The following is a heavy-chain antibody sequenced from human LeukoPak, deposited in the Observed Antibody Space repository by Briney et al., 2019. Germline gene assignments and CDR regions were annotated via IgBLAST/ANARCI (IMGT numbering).Heavy chain of an antibody. CDR1: GFTFDDYA. CDR2: ISWNSGSI. CDR3: AKDTISSWHDAFDI. V-gene: IGHV3-9*01. J-gene: IGHJ3*02. D-gene: IGHD6-13*01. Sequence: PGGSLRLPCAASGFTFDDYAMHWVRQAPGKGLEWVSGISWNSGSIGYADSVKGRCTISRDNAKNSLYLQMNSLRAEDTALYYCAKDTISSWHDAFDIWGQGTMVTVSS.